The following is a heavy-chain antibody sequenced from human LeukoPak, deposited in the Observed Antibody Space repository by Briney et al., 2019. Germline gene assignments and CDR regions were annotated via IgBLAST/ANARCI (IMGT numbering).Heavy chain of an antibody. CDR2: IDPSDSYT. D-gene: IGHD5-24*01. J-gene: IGHJ4*02. Sequence: RGESLKISCKGPGYSFTSYWISWVRQMPGKGLEWVGRIDPSDSYTNYSPSFQGHVTISVDKSISTAYLQWSSLKASDTAMYYCARHVNVEMATIESDWGQGTLVTVSS. V-gene: IGHV5-10-1*01. CDR3: ARHVNVEMATIESD. CDR1: GYSFTSYW.